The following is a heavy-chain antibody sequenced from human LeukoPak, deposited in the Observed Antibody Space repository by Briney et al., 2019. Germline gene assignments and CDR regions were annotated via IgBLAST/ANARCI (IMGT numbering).Heavy chain of an antibody. J-gene: IGHJ6*03. Sequence: GASVKVSCKASGGTFSSYAISWVRQAPGQGLEWMGRIIPILGIANYAQKFQGRVTITADKSTSTAYMELSSLRSEDTAVYFCARVTRYADWRDHYYMDVWGKGTTVIVSS. CDR2: IIPILGIA. V-gene: IGHV1-69*04. CDR3: ARVTRYADWRDHYYMDV. CDR1: GGTFSSYA. D-gene: IGHD4-17*01.